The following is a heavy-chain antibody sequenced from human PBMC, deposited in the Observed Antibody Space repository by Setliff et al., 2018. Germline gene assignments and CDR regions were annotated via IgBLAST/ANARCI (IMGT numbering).Heavy chain of an antibody. D-gene: IGHD4-17*01. CDR1: GGSISSGGYS. CDR2: IYYSGST. J-gene: IGHJ3*02. V-gene: IGHV4-31*03. CDR3: ARDPLTTNRRRAFDI. Sequence: SETLSLTCTVSGGSISSGGYSWSWIRQHPGKGLEWIGYIYYSGSTYYNPSLKSRVTISVDTSKNQFSLKLSSVTAADTAVYYCARDPLTTNRRRAFDIWGQGTMVTVSS.